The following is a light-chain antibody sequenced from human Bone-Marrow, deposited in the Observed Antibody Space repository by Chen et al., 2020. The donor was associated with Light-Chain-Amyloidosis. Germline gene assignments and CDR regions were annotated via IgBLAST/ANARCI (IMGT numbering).Light chain of an antibody. CDR1: NIGSPS. CDR3: QVWDRSGDRPV. J-gene: IGLJ3*02. CDR2: DVC. V-gene: IGLV3-21*02. Sequence: SYVLTQSSSVSVAPGQMATIACGGNNIGSPSVHWYQQTPGQAPLLVVYDVCDRPSGSPGRWSGSNSGNTATMSISRVEAGDEADYYCQVWDRSGDRPVFGRGTKLTVL.